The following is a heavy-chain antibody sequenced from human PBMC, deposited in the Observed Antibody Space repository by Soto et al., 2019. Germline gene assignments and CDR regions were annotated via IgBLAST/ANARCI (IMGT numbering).Heavy chain of an antibody. V-gene: IGHV3-23*01. Sequence: GGSLRVSCAASGFTFSSYSMNWVRQAPGKGLEWVSAISGSSGSTYYADSVKGRFTISRDNSKSTLYLQMNSLRAEDTAVFYCAKEMYSSSHYYYYYGMDVWGQGTTVTVSS. CDR1: GFTFSSYS. CDR2: ISGSSGST. D-gene: IGHD6-6*01. J-gene: IGHJ6*02. CDR3: AKEMYSSSHYYYYYGMDV.